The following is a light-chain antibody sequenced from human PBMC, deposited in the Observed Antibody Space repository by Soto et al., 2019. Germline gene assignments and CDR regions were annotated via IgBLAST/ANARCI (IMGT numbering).Light chain of an antibody. CDR3: CSYAGNSLWV. CDR2: RNN. J-gene: IGLJ3*02. Sequence: QLVLTQPPSASGTPGQRVTISCSGSSSNIGSNYVYWYQQLPGTAPKLLIYRNNQRPSGVPDRFSGSKSGNTASLTISGLQAEDEADYYCCSYAGNSLWVFGGGTKLTVL. CDR1: SSNIGSNY. V-gene: IGLV1-47*01.